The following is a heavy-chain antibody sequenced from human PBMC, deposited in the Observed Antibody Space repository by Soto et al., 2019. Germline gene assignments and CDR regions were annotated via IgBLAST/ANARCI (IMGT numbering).Heavy chain of an antibody. V-gene: IGHV3-30*18. CDR2: ISYDGSNN. Sequence: GGSLRLSCAASGFTFSSYGMHWVRQAPGRWLEWVAVISYDGSNNYYADSVKGRFTISRDNSKNTLYLQMNSLRAEDTAVYYCAKEARTPAAIGEYYHYYGMDVWGQGXTVTVYS. CDR1: GFTFSSYG. D-gene: IGHD2-2*02. J-gene: IGHJ6*02. CDR3: AKEARTPAAIGEYYHYYGMDV.